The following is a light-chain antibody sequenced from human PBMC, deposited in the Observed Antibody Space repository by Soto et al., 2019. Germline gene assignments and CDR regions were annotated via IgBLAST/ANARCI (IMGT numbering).Light chain of an antibody. CDR1: SSDVGGYNY. CDR3: SSYTSISTVV. V-gene: IGLV2-14*01. J-gene: IGLJ2*01. Sequence: QSALTQPASVSGSPGQSITIYCIGTSSDVGGYNYVSWYQQHPDKAPKLVIYNVNNRPSGVSDRFSGSKSGNTASLIISGLQAEDEADYYCSSYTSISTVVFGGGTKLTVL. CDR2: NVN.